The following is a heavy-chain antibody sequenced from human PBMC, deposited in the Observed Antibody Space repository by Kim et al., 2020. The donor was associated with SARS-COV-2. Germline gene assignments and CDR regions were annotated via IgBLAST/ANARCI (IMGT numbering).Heavy chain of an antibody. J-gene: IGHJ4*02. CDR3: ARSAGTYDYYFDY. V-gene: IGHV5-51*01. D-gene: IGHD3-16*01. Sequence: YSPSFRGQVTISADKSTTTAYLQWSSLKASDTAMYYWARSAGTYDYYFDYWGQGTLVTVSS.